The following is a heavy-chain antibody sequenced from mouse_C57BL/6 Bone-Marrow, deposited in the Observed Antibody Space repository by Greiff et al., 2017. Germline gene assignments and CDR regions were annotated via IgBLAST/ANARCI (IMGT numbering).Heavy chain of an antibody. V-gene: IGHV1-69*01. J-gene: IGHJ2*01. D-gene: IGHD4-1*01. CDR3: ARGNWVFDY. CDR2: IDPSDSYT. Sequence: QVQLKESGAELVMPGASVKLSCKASGYTFTSYWMHWVKQRPGQGLEWIGEIDPSDSYTNYNQKFKGKSTLTVDKSSSTAYMQLSSLTSEDSAVYYCARGNWVFDYWGQGTTLTVSS. CDR1: GYTFTSYW.